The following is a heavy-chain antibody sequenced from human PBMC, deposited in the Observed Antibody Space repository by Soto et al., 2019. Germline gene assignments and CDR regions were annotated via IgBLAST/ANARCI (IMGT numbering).Heavy chain of an antibody. D-gene: IGHD2-2*01. CDR2: ISANSGDT. CDR3: ARDFRDSCRGTSCIYFDY. V-gene: IGHV1-18*01. J-gene: IGHJ4*02. CDR1: GYTFASYG. Sequence: ASVKVSCKASGYTFASYGFSWVRQAPGQGLEWVAWISANSGDTNSAQKFQDRVTLTTDTSTSTAYMDLRSLRSDDTAVYYCARDFRDSCRGTSCIYFDYWGQGTLVTVPQ.